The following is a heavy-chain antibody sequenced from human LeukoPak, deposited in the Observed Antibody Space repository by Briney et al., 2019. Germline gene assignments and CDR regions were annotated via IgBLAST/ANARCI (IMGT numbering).Heavy chain of an antibody. J-gene: IGHJ6*03. D-gene: IGHD3-3*01. CDR1: GGSISSHY. Sequence: KTSETLSLTCTVSGGSISSHYWSWIRQPPGKGLEWIGYIYYSGSTNYNPSLKSRDTISVDTSKNQFSLKLSSVTAADTAVYYCARHDFWSGYNMDVWGKGTTVNVSS. CDR2: IYYSGST. V-gene: IGHV4-59*11. CDR3: ARHDFWSGYNMDV.